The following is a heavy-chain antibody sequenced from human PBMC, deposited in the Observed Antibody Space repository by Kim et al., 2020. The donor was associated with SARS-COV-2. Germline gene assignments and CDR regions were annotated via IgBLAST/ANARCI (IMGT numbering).Heavy chain of an antibody. D-gene: IGHD6-13*01. J-gene: IGHJ5*02. CDR3: ARDQGPAAAGKGSVNWFDP. CDR2: TYYRSKWYN. V-gene: IGHV6-1*01. Sequence: SQTLSLTCAISGDSVSSNSAAWNWIRQSPSRGLEWLGRTYYRSKWYNDYAVSVKSRITINPDTSKNQFSLQLNSVTPEDTAVYYCARDQGPAAAGKGSVNWFDPWGQGTLVTVSS. CDR1: GDSVSSNSAA.